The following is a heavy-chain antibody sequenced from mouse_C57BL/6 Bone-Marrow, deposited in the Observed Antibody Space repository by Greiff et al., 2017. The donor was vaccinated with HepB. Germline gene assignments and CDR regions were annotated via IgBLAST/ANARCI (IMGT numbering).Heavy chain of an antibody. V-gene: IGHV7-3*01. CDR1: GFTFTDYY. CDR2: IRNKANGYTT. Sequence: DVKLVESGGGLVQPGGSLSLSCAASGFTFTDYYMSWVRQPPGKALEWLGVIRNKANGYTTEYSASVKGRFTISRDNSQIILYLQMNALRAEDSATYYCARNLYSGNCFDYWGHGTTLTVSS. CDR3: ARNLYSGNCFDY. D-gene: IGHD2-1*01. J-gene: IGHJ2*01.